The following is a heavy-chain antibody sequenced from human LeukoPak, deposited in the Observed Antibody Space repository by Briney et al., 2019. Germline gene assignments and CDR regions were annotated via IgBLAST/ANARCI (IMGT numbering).Heavy chain of an antibody. CDR2: ISGYSGNT. CDR1: GYTFTSYG. Sequence: ASVKVSCKASGYTFTSYGISWVRQAPGQGLEWMGWISGYSGNTNYAQKVQGRANMTTDISTSTAYMELRSLRSDDTAVYYCARAPRGYSYGYLDFWGQGSLVTVSS. V-gene: IGHV1-18*04. J-gene: IGHJ4*02. D-gene: IGHD5-18*01. CDR3: ARAPRGYSYGYLDF.